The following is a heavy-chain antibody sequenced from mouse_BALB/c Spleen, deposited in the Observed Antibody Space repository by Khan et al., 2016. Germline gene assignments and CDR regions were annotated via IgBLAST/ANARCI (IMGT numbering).Heavy chain of an antibody. CDR3: ARSTFYGNFFDY. CDR2: INSGGKTI. CDR1: GFTFSSFG. D-gene: IGHD2-10*01. J-gene: IGHJ2*01. V-gene: IGHV5-17*02. Sequence: EVELVESGGGLVQPGGSRKLSCAASGFTFSSFGMNWVRQAPEKGLEWVAYINSGGKTIYYADTVKGRFTLSRDNPKNTLFLQMTSLRDEDTAIYYCARSTFYGNFFDYWGQGTTRTVSS.